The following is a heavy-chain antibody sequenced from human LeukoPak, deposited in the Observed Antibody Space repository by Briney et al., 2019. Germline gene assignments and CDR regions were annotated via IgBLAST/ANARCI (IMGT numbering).Heavy chain of an antibody. D-gene: IGHD3-16*01. J-gene: IGHJ4*02. CDR3: ARDNDSRDPPHFDY. V-gene: IGHV3-21*01. CDR1: GFTFSSCS. Sequence: GGSLRLSCAASGFTFSSCSMNWVRQAPGKGLEWVSSISSSSSYIYYADSVKGRFTISRDNAKNSLYLQMNSLRAEDTAVYYCARDNDSRDPPHFDYWGQGTLVTVSS. CDR2: ISSSSSYI.